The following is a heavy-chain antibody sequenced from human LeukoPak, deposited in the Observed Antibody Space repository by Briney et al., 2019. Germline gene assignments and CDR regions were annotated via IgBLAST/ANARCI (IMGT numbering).Heavy chain of an antibody. D-gene: IGHD3-10*01. CDR3: ASAILYYPGHAFDI. CDR2: ISSSSSYI. Sequence: GGSLRLSCAASGFTFSSYAMHWVRQAPGKGLEWVSSISSSSSYIYYADSVKGRFTISRDNAKNSLYLQMNSLRAEDTAVYYCASAILYYPGHAFDIWGQGTMVTVSS. J-gene: IGHJ3*02. V-gene: IGHV3-21*01. CDR1: GFTFSSYA.